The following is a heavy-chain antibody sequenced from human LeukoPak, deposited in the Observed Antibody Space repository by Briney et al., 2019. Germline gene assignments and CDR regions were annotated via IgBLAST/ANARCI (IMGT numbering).Heavy chain of an antibody. CDR1: GYTFTSYS. CDR2: INAGNGNT. D-gene: IGHD1-26*01. J-gene: IGHJ6*02. Sequence: ASVKVSCKASGYTFTSYSMHWVRQAPGQRLEWMGWINAGNGNTKFPQKFQGRVTITRDTSASTAYMELSSLRSEDTAVYYCARLLGGSYGMDVWGQGTTVTVSS. V-gene: IGHV1-3*01. CDR3: ARLLGGSYGMDV.